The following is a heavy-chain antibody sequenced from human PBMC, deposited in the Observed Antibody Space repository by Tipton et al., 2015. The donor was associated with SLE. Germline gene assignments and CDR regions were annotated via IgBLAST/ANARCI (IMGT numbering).Heavy chain of an antibody. J-gene: IGHJ6*02. V-gene: IGHV1-18*01. CDR1: GYTFTSYG. CDR3: AREPRAAADPYPMDV. D-gene: IGHD6-13*01. CDR2: ISSYNGNT. Sequence: QLVQSGAEVKKPGASVKVSCKAFGYTFTSYGISWVRQAPGQGLEWMGWISSYNGNTKYAQNVQDRVTMTTDASTSTAYMELRSLRSDDTAVYFCAREPRAAADPYPMDVWGQGTTVTVSS.